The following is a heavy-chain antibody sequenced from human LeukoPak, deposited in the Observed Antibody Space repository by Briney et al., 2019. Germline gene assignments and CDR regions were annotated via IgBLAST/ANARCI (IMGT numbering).Heavy chain of an antibody. Sequence: ASVKVSCKASGYTFTSYYMHWVRQAPGQGLEWMGIINPNGGSTSYAQKFQGRVTMTRDTSTSTVYMELSSLRSEDTAVYYCARTVYYDSSGYYYGSDAFDIWGQGTMVTVSS. D-gene: IGHD3-22*01. J-gene: IGHJ3*02. V-gene: IGHV1-46*01. CDR1: GYTFTSYY. CDR3: ARTVYYDSSGYYYGSDAFDI. CDR2: INPNGGST.